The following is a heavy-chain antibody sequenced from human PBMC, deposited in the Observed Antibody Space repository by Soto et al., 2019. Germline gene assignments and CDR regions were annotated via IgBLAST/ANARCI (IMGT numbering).Heavy chain of an antibody. Sequence: SQTLSLTCAISGDSVSSNSAAWNWIRQSPSRGLEWLGRTYYRSKWYNDYAVSVKSRITINPDTSKNQFSLQLNSVTPEDTAVYYCARMGEIFGVVTRYYYYGMDVWGQGTTVTV. V-gene: IGHV6-1*01. CDR1: GDSVSSNSAA. J-gene: IGHJ6*02. D-gene: IGHD3-3*01. CDR2: TYYRSKWYN. CDR3: ARMGEIFGVVTRYYYYGMDV.